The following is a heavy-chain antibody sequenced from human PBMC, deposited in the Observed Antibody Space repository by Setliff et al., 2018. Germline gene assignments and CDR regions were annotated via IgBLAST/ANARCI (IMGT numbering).Heavy chain of an antibody. CDR2: ISDSSRTHT. Sequence: PGGSLRLSCEASGFKFSDYFMSWIRQAPGKGLEWLSHISDSSRTHTAYADSVRGRFTISRDNAKNSVYLQMNSLRAEDTAVYYCAKSGGDHCCPLYHHYYMDVWGTGTTVTVSS. J-gene: IGHJ6*03. CDR1: GFKFSDYF. CDR3: AKSGGDHCCPLYHHYYMDV. V-gene: IGHV3-11*06. D-gene: IGHD2-21*02.